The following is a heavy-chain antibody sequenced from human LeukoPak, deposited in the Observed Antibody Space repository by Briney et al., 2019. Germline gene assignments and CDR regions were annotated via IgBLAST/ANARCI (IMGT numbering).Heavy chain of an antibody. CDR3: ARQEGDGYNLYFDY. CDR2: ISSSGSTI. D-gene: IGHD5-24*01. CDR1: GFTFSDYY. Sequence: PGGSLRLSCAASGFTFSDYYMSWIRQAPGKGLEWVSYISSSGSTIYYADSVKGRFTISRDNAKNSLYLQMNSLRAEGTAVYYCARQEGDGYNLYFDYWGQGTLVTVSS. V-gene: IGHV3-11*01. J-gene: IGHJ4*02.